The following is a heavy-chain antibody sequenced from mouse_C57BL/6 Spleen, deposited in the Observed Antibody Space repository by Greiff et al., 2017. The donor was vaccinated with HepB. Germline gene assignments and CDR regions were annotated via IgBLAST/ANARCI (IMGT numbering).Heavy chain of an antibody. CDR3: AREEVWLRRGYFDY. CDR2: INPNNGGT. D-gene: IGHD2-2*01. CDR1: GYTFTDYN. J-gene: IGHJ2*01. V-gene: IGHV1-22*01. Sequence: EVQLQESGPELVKPGASVKMSCKASGYTFTDYNMHWVKQSHGKSLEWIGYINPNNGGTSYNQKFKGKATLTVNKSSSTAYMELRSLTSEDSAVYYCAREEVWLRRGYFDYWGQGTTLTVSS.